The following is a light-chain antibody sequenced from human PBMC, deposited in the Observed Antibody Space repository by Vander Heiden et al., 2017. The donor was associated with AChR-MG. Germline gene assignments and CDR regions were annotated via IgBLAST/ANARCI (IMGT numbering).Light chain of an antibody. Sequence: SSELTQDPAVSVAFGQTVRITCQGDSLRSYYASWYQQKPGQAPVLVIYGKNNRTSGIPDRFSGSSSGNTASLTITGAQAEDEADYYCNSRDSSGNHYVFGTGTKVTVL. J-gene: IGLJ1*01. CDR2: GKN. CDR3: NSRDSSGNHYV. V-gene: IGLV3-19*01. CDR1: SLRSYY.